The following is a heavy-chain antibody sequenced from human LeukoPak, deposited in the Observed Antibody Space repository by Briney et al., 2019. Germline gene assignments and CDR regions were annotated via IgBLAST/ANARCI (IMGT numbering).Heavy chain of an antibody. Sequence: PGGSLRLSCAASGFTFSSYGMHWVRQAPGKGLEWVAFIRYDGSNKYYADSVKGRFTISRDNSKNTLYLQMNSLRAEDTAVYYCARGDDFWSGYNNWFDPWGQGTLVTVSS. V-gene: IGHV3-30*02. CDR2: IRYDGSNK. J-gene: IGHJ5*02. CDR3: ARGDDFWSGYNNWFDP. CDR1: GFTFSSYG. D-gene: IGHD3-3*01.